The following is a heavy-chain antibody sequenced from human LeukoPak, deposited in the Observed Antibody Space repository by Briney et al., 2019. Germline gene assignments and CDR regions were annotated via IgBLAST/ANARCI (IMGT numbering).Heavy chain of an antibody. CDR2: ISGSSNTI. Sequence: GGSLRLSCAASGFSFSSYSMNWVRQAPGKGLEWLSYISGSSNTIYYADSVKGRFTTSRDNAMNSQYLQMNSLRAEDTAVYYCARESLGYCSGSTCYYFCMDFWGKGTTVTVSS. CDR1: GFSFSSYS. J-gene: IGHJ6*03. V-gene: IGHV3-48*04. CDR3: ARESLGYCSGSTCYYFCMDF. D-gene: IGHD2-15*01.